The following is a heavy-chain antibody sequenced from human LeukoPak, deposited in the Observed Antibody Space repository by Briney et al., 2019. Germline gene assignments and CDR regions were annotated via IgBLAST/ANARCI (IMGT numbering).Heavy chain of an antibody. CDR2: INPNSGGT. CDR3: AAHDYGDYWFDP. CDR1: GYTVTGYY. D-gene: IGHD4-17*01. Sequence: ASVKVSCKASGYTVTGYYLHWVRQAPGQGLEWMGWINPNSGGTNYAQKFQGRVTMTRDTSISTAYMELSRLRSDDTAVYYCAAHDYGDYWFDPWGHGALVTVSS. J-gene: IGHJ5*02. V-gene: IGHV1-2*02.